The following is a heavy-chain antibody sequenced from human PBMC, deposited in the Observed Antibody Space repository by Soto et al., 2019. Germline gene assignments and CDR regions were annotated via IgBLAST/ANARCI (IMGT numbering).Heavy chain of an antibody. J-gene: IGHJ6*02. CDR2: TVPVFGTP. D-gene: IGHD2-21*02. Sequence: QVQLVQSGAEVRKPGSSVRVSCRASGGSFSTYAISWVRQAPGQGLEWMGGTVPVFGTPNYAQKFQDRVIITTDESTTTAYIELSSLRSDDTAIYYCARKAMSPSRPSGMDYYFTMDVWGHGTTVTVSS. CDR3: ARKAMSPSRPSGMDYYFTMDV. V-gene: IGHV1-69*01. CDR1: GGSFSTYA.